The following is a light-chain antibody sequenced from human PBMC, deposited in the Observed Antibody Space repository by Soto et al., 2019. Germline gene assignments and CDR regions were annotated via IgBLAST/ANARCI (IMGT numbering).Light chain of an antibody. V-gene: IGLV1-44*01. CDR1: SSNIGFNA. Sequence: QSVLTQPPSASGTPGQRVTLSCSGSSSNIGFNAVNWYQQLPGTAPKLLMHGNSQRPSGVPDRFSGSKSGPSAFLAITGLQAEDEAEYYCQSYDNSLSGSGVFGTGTKVTVL. CDR2: GNS. CDR3: QSYDNSLSGSGV. J-gene: IGLJ1*01.